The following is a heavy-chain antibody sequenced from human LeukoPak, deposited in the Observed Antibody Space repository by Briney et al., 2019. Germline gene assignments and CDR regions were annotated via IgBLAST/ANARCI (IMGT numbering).Heavy chain of an antibody. Sequence: PSETLSLTCTVSGGSISSYYWSWIRQPPGKGLEWIGYIYYSGSTNYNPSLKSRVTISVDTSKNQFSLKLSSVTAADTAVYYCARVWAYYYEAQNWGQGTLVTVSS. CDR3: ARVWAYYYEAQN. V-gene: IGHV4-59*08. CDR2: IYYSGST. J-gene: IGHJ4*02. D-gene: IGHD3-22*01. CDR1: GGSISSYY.